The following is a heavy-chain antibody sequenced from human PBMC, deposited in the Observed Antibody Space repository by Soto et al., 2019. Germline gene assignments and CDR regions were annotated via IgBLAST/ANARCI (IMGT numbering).Heavy chain of an antibody. D-gene: IGHD3-10*01. V-gene: IGHV3-66*01. CDR2: IYSGGST. Sequence: GGSLRFSCAASGFTVSSNYMSWVRQAPGKGLEWVSVIYSGGSTYYADSVKGRFTISRDNSKNTLYLQMNSLRAEDTAVYYCARDPKLWFGELFNYWGQGTLVTVSS. J-gene: IGHJ4*02. CDR1: GFTVSSNY. CDR3: ARDPKLWFGELFNY.